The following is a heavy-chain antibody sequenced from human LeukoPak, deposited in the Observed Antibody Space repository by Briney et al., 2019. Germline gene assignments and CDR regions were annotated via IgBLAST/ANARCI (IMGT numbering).Heavy chain of an antibody. CDR3: ARGYYYDSSGYPSSDY. D-gene: IGHD3-22*01. V-gene: IGHV1-2*02. CDR2: INPNSGGT. CDR1: GYTFTGYY. Sequence: GASVKVSCKTLGYTFTGYYMHWVRQAPGQGLEWMGWINPNSGGTNYAQKFQGRVTMTRDTSISTAYMELSRLRSDDTAVYYCARGYYYDSSGYPSSDYWGQGTLVTVSS. J-gene: IGHJ4*02.